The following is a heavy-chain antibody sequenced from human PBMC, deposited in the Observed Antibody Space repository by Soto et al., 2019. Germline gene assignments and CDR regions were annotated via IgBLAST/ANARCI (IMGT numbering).Heavy chain of an antibody. CDR2: ISAYNGNT. CDR1: GYTFTSYG. V-gene: IGHV1-18*04. Sequence: QVQLVQSGAEVKKPGASVKVSCKASGYTFTSYGISWVRQAPGQGLEWMGWISAYNGNTNYAQKLQGRDTMTTDTSTSTAYMELRSLRSDDTAVYYCARVSEDIVVVVAATGYYYGMDVWGQGTTVTVSS. CDR3: ARVSEDIVVVVAATGYYYGMDV. J-gene: IGHJ6*02. D-gene: IGHD2-15*01.